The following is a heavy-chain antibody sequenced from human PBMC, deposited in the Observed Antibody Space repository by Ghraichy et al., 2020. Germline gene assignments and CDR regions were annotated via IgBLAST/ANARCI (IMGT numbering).Heavy chain of an antibody. CDR3: ASTHLKAY. CDR1: GGSISSSSYY. J-gene: IGHJ4*02. CDR2: IYYSGST. Sequence: SETLSLTCTVSGGSISSSSYYWGWIRQPPGKGLEWIGSIYYSGSTYYNPSLKSRVTISVDTSKNQFSLKLSSVTAADTAVYYCASTHLKAYWGQGTLVTVSS. V-gene: IGHV4-39*01.